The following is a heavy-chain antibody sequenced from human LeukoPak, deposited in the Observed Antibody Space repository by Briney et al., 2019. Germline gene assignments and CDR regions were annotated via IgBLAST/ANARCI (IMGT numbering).Heavy chain of an antibody. Sequence: TGGSLRLSCVASRFTFSNYWMTWVRQAPGKGLERVANIKKDGGEKYCMESVKGRFTISRDNAKNSLYLQMNSLTVEDTAVYYCARDMGWQQFDQWGQGTLVTVSS. D-gene: IGHD5-24*01. CDR3: ARDMGWQQFDQ. V-gene: IGHV3-7*01. CDR2: IKKDGGEK. CDR1: RFTFSNYW. J-gene: IGHJ4*02.